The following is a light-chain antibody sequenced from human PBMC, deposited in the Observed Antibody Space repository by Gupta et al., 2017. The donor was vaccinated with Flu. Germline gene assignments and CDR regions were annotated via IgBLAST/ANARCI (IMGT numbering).Light chain of an antibody. J-gene: IGLJ1*01. Sequence: QSALTQPASVSGSPGQSITISCTGSSSDVGDYNYVSWYQPHPGKVPKLMIYEVNNRPSGVSYRFFCSKSGNPASLTIPGLQAEGEADYYCSSYTSSNTFDVYVLGTGTKVTVL. CDR1: SSDVGDYNY. CDR2: EVN. V-gene: IGLV2-14*01. CDR3: SSYTSSNTFDVYV.